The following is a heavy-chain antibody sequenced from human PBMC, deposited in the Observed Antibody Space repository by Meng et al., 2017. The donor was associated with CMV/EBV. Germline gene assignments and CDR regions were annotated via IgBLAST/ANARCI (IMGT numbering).Heavy chain of an antibody. V-gene: IGHV3-23*01. J-gene: IGHJ4*02. D-gene: IGHD5-24*01. CDR3: AKEHRDGYNDY. CDR2: ISCSGECT. Sequence: SCSASGSHFSGYPITWVGQARGTWLECISGISCSGECTYCADSVKGRLTISRENSKNTLYLQMNSLRAEDTAVYDCAKEHRDGYNDYWGQGTLVTVSS. CDR1: GSHFSGYP.